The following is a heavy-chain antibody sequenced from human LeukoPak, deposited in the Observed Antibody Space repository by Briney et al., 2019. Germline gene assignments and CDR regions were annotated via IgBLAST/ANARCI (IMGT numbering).Heavy chain of an antibody. CDR1: GESFSGYY. CDR3: ARGGGYSSSLGFDY. D-gene: IGHD6-6*01. Sequence: SETLSLTCAVYGESFSGYYWSWLRQPPGKGLEWIGEINHSGSTKYNPSLKSRVTISLDTSKNRFSLKLSSVTAADTAVYYCARGGGYSSSLGFDYWGQGTLVTVSS. CDR2: INHSGST. V-gene: IGHV4-34*01. J-gene: IGHJ4*02.